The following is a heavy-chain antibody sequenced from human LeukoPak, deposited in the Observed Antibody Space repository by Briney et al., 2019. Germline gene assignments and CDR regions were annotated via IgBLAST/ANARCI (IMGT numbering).Heavy chain of an antibody. CDR2: IWYDGSNQ. J-gene: IGHJ6*02. Sequence: GGSLRLSCAASGLIFSNYGMHWVRQAPGKGLEWVAPIWYDGSNQYYADSVKGRFTISRDNSKNTVYLEMNSLRAEDTAVYYCARPDSSGSSYYGLDVWGQGTTVTVSS. V-gene: IGHV3-33*01. CDR1: GLIFSNYG. CDR3: ARPDSSGSSYYGLDV. D-gene: IGHD6-25*01.